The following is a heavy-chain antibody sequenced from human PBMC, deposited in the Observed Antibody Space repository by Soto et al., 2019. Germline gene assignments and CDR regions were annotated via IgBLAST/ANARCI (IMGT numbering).Heavy chain of an antibody. CDR1: GASISRYY. D-gene: IGHD3-22*01. CDR3: ASSNYDSPIPLSY. CDR2: LYNSGST. V-gene: IGHV4-59*01. J-gene: IGHJ4*02. Sequence: SETLSLTCTVSGASISRYYWSWIRQSPGKGLEWIGYLYNSGSTIYNPSLKSRVTISVDASRNQFSLKMNSVTAADTAVYYCASSNYDSPIPLSYCGQGTLVTGSS.